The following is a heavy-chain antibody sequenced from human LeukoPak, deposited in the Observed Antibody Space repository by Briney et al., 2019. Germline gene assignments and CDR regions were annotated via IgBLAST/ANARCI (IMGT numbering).Heavy chain of an antibody. D-gene: IGHD3-10*01. Sequence: PSETLSLTCNVSGVSISTHYWSWIRQPPGKGLEWIGYIYYSGSTNYNPSLKSRVTISVDTSKNQFSLKLSSVTAADTAVYYCARASLWFGELLGMDVWGKGTTVTISS. CDR1: GVSISTHY. J-gene: IGHJ6*04. V-gene: IGHV4-59*11. CDR2: IYYSGST. CDR3: ARASLWFGELLGMDV.